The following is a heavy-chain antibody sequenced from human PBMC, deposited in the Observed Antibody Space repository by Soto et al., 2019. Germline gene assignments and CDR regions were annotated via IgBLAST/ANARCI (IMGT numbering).Heavy chain of an antibody. J-gene: IGHJ5*02. CDR2: IYPGDSDT. V-gene: IGHV5-51*01. CDR3: ARHSRVEYRSSFWFDP. D-gene: IGHD6-6*01. Sequence: GESLKFSCKGSGYSFTSYWIGWVRQMPGKGLEWMGIIYPGDSDTRYSPSFQGQVTISADKSISTAYLQWSSLKASDTAMYYCARHSRVEYRSSFWFDPWGQGIRGTVS. CDR1: GYSFTSYW.